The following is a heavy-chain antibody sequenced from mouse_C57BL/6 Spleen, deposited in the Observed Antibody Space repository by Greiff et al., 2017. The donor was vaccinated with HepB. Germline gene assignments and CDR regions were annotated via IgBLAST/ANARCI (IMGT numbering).Heavy chain of an antibody. CDR3: ARGYFDGFAY. D-gene: IGHD2-14*01. CDR2: IHPNSGST. J-gene: IGHJ3*01. CDR1: GYTFTSYW. Sequence: QVQLQQPGAELVKPGASVKLSCKASGYTFTSYWMHWVKQRPGQGLEWIGMIHPNSGSTNYNEKFKSKATLTVDKSSSTAYMQLSGLTSEDSAVSYCARGYFDGFAYWGQGTLVTVSA. V-gene: IGHV1-64*01.